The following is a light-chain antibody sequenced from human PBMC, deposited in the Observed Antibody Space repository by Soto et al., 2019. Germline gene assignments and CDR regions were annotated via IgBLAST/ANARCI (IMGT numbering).Light chain of an antibody. CDR2: GAS. CDR1: QSVSTN. CDR3: QQYNNWPPYT. J-gene: IGKJ2*01. V-gene: IGKV3-15*01. Sequence: EIVMTQSPATLSVSPGERATLSCRASQSVSTNLAWYQQKPGQAPRLLIYGASTWATGIPARFSGSGSGTEFILTISSLRSEDCAVYYCQQYNNWPPYTFGQGTKLEIK.